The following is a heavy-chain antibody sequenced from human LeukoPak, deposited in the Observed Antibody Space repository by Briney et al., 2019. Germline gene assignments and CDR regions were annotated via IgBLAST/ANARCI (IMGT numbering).Heavy chain of an antibody. J-gene: IGHJ3*02. CDR2: INPNSGGT. D-gene: IGHD3-16*02. V-gene: IGHV1-2*02. CDR1: GYTFTGYY. Sequence: ASVKVSCKASGYTFTGYYMHWVLQAPGQGLEWMGWINPNSGGTNYAQKFQGRVTMTRDTTISTAYMELSSLRSDDTAVYYCAILLQGVINAFDIWGQGTMVTVSS. CDR3: AILLQGVINAFDI.